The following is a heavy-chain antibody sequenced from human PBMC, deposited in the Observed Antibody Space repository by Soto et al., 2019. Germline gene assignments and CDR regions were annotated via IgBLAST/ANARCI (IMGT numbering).Heavy chain of an antibody. D-gene: IGHD2-2*01. CDR2: ISLYSDGT. CDR1: GSTFCNYG. J-gene: IGHJ5*02. CDR3: ARVVPGAEAWFGP. V-gene: IGHV1-18*01. Sequence: ASVKVSCKTSGSTFCNYGISWVRQAPGQPLEWLGWISLYSDGTNYAQKFQGRVSMTTDTSTTTAYMELRSLRSDDTAVYYCARVVPGAEAWFGPWGQGTLVTVSS.